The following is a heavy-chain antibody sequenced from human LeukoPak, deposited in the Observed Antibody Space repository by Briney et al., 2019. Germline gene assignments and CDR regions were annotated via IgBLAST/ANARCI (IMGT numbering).Heavy chain of an antibody. J-gene: IGHJ5*01. V-gene: IGHV4-59*08. CDR2: VHSSGST. D-gene: IGHD2-21*02. Sequence: SETLSLTCTVSSVSMYENYWAWIAQPPGKRLEWIGYVHSSGSTKYNPSFKSRVTVSITMSKNQFSLNLRSVTAADTAVYYCATLADCGGDCYARPHWCDSWGQGSLVSVSS. CDR3: ATLADCGGDCYARPHWCDS. CDR1: SVSMYENY.